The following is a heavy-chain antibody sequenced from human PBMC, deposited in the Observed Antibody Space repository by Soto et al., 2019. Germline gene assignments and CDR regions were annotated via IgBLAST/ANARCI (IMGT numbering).Heavy chain of an antibody. CDR1: GASIYNGGYF. J-gene: IGHJ4*02. D-gene: IGHD4-17*01. V-gene: IGHV4-30-4*01. Sequence: QVQLQESGPGLVRPSQTLSLTCSVSGASIYNGGYFWSWIRQSPGKGLEWIGHIHNSGSPYNNPSLKGQVTIPADTSTNQFSPKLTSVPAAQSAGYYCTRGSTTEEVDSWAQGTLVTVSS. CDR3: TRGSTTEEVDS. CDR2: IHNSGSP.